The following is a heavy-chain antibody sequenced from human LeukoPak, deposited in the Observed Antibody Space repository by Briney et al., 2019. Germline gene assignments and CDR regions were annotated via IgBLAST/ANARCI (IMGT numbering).Heavy chain of an antibody. D-gene: IGHD3-22*01. CDR1: GFTFSNYA. Sequence: GGSLRLSCAASGFTFSNYAMSWVRQAPGKGLEWVAFLRYDGSNKYYADSVKGRFTISRDNSKNTLYLQMNSLRAEDTAVYYCAKVHYDSSGLDYWGQGTLVTVSS. CDR2: LRYDGSNK. J-gene: IGHJ4*02. V-gene: IGHV3-30*02. CDR3: AKVHYDSSGLDY.